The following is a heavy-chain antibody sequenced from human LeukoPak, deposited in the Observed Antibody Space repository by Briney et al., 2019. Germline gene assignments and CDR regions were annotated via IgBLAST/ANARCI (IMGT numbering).Heavy chain of an antibody. CDR1: GFTFSGSA. Sequence: WGSLRLSCAASGFTFSGSALHWVRQASGKGLEWIGRIRSKTNNYATTYAASVTGRFTISRDDAENTAYLQMNSLRAEDTAVFYCARGLIYCGADRCRFDYWGQGTLVTVSS. CDR3: ARGLIYCGADRCRFDY. V-gene: IGHV3-73*01. J-gene: IGHJ4*02. CDR2: IRSKTNNYAT. D-gene: IGHD2-21*01.